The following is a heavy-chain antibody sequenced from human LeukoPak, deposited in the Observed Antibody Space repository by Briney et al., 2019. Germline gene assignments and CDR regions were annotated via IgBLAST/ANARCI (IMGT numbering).Heavy chain of an antibody. CDR1: GYRLTELS. D-gene: IGHD3-22*01. Sequence: GASVKVSCKVSGYRLTELSMHWVRQAPGKGLEWMGGFEPEDGETIYAQKFQGRVTMTEDTSTDTAYMELSSLRSEDTAVYYCATAPKITMIVVVMFDYWGQGTLVTVSS. V-gene: IGHV1-24*01. CDR3: ATAPKITMIVVVMFDY. CDR2: FEPEDGET. J-gene: IGHJ4*02.